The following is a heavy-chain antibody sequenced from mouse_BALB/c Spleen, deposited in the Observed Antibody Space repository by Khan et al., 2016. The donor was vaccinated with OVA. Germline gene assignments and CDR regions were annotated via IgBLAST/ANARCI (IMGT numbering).Heavy chain of an antibody. J-gene: IGHJ4*01. CDR2: IWNGGNT. Sequence: QVQLKQSGPGLVQPSQNLSITCTVSGFSLSNFGVHWVRQSPGKALEWLGVIWNGGNTDYYAAFISRLSISKDNSKSQMFYKMNSLQADETAIYNSARNGVCHYYGYGGMDYWGQGTSVTVSS. CDR3: ARNGVCHYYGYGGMDY. V-gene: IGHV2-4-1*01. CDR1: GFSLSNFG. D-gene: IGHD1-2*01.